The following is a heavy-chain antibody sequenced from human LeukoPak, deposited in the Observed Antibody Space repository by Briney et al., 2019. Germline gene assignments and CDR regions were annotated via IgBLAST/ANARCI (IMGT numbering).Heavy chain of an antibody. CDR1: GFTFSSYG. CDR3: AKDLYDSSGYYYFPFDY. J-gene: IGHJ4*02. V-gene: IGHV3-23*01. Sequence: GGSLRLSCAASGFTFSSYGMSWVRQAPGKGLEWVSAISGSGGSTYCADSVKGRFTISRDNSKNTLYLQMNSLRAEDTAVYYCAKDLYDSSGYYYFPFDYWGQGTLVTVSS. CDR2: ISGSGGST. D-gene: IGHD3-22*01.